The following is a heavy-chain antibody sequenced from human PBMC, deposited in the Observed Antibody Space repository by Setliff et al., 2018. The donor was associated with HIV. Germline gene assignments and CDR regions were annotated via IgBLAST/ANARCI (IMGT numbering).Heavy chain of an antibody. CDR3: AKDGN. CDR1: GFTFSSYA. Sequence: PGGSLRLSCAASGFTFSSYAMHWVRQAPGKGLEWVAVISYDGSNKYYADSVKGRFTISRDNSENTLYLQMNSLRAEDTAVYYCAKDGNWGQGTLVTVSS. CDR2: ISYDGSNK. D-gene: IGHD2-15*01. J-gene: IGHJ4*02. V-gene: IGHV3-30-3*01.